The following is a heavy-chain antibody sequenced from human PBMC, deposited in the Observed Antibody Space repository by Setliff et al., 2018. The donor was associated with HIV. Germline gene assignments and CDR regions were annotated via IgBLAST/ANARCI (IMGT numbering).Heavy chain of an antibody. D-gene: IGHD6-13*01. Sequence: SETLSLTCTVSGGSVSTGNYHWNWIRLPPGKGLEWIGEINHSGRTKYNPSLKSRVTTSVDTSKNQFSLRLSSVTAADTAVYYCVRVSCSSWYSIPRNYYYSMDVWGEGTTVTVSS. J-gene: IGHJ6*03. CDR1: GGSVSTGNYH. V-gene: IGHV4-61*01. CDR2: INHSGRT. CDR3: VRVSCSSWYSIPRNYYYSMDV.